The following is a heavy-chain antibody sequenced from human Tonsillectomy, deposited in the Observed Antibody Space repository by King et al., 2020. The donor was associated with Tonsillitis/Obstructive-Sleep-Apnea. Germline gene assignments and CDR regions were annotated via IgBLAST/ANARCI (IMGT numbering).Heavy chain of an antibody. D-gene: IGHD2-21*01. V-gene: IGHV4-59*01. J-gene: IGHJ5*02. CDR2: INYSGST. Sequence: QLQESGPGLVKPSETLSLTCTVSGGSISSYLWSWIRQPPGKGLEWIGHINYSGSTNYNPSLKSRVTISINTSKNHFSLKLSSVTAADTAMYYCAKVSAMWWPPEARNWFDPWGQGTLVTVSS. CDR1: GGSISSYL. CDR3: AKVSAMWWPPEARNWFDP.